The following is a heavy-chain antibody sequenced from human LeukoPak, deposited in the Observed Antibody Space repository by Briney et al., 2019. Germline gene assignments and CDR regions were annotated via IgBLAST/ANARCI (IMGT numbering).Heavy chain of an antibody. CDR2: INPNGGGT. CDR3: ARDPSGTWFGELLAYFDY. Sequence: ASVKVSCKASGYTFTDYYLHWVRQAPGQGLEWMGWINPNGGGTNYAQKFQGRVTMTRDTSISTAYMELSRLRSDDTAVYYCARDPSGTWFGELLAYFDYWGQGTLVTVSS. J-gene: IGHJ4*02. CDR1: GYTFTDYY. V-gene: IGHV1-2*02. D-gene: IGHD3-10*01.